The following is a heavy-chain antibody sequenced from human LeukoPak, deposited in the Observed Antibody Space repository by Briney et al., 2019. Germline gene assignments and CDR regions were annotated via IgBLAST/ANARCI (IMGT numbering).Heavy chain of an antibody. CDR3: ARTMIVVQDKNAFDI. Sequence: GGSLRLSCAASGFTFSGYEMNWVRQAPGKGLEWVSYISSSGSTIYYADSVKGRFTISRDNAKNSLYLQMNGLRAEDTAVYYCARTMIVVQDKNAFDIWGQGTMVTVSS. J-gene: IGHJ3*02. V-gene: IGHV3-48*03. D-gene: IGHD3-22*01. CDR1: GFTFSGYE. CDR2: ISSSGSTI.